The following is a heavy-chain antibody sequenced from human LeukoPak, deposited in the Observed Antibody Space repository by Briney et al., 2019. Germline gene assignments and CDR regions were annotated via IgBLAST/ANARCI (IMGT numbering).Heavy chain of an antibody. CDR1: GYTFTGYH. Sequence: PGASVKVSCKASGYTFTGYHMHWVRQAPGQGLEWMGWINPNSGGTNYAQKFQGRVTMTRDTSISTAYMELSSLRSEDTAVYYCARDLKYLCSSTSCFPHNWFDPWGQGTLVTVSS. CDR3: ARDLKYLCSSTSCFPHNWFDP. J-gene: IGHJ5*02. V-gene: IGHV1-2*02. D-gene: IGHD2-2*01. CDR2: INPNSGGT.